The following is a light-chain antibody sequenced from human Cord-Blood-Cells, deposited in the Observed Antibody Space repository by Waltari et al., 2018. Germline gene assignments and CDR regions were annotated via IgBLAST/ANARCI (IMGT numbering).Light chain of an antibody. V-gene: IGKV4-1*01. CDR2: WAS. Sequence: DIVMTQSPDSLAVSLGGRASINCKSSQSVLYSSNNKNYLAWYKQKPGQPPKLLIYWASTRESGVPDRFGGSGSGTDFRLTISSLQAEDVAVYYCEQYYSTIFTFGPGTKVDIK. CDR3: EQYYSTIFT. CDR1: QSVLYSSNNKNY. J-gene: IGKJ3*01.